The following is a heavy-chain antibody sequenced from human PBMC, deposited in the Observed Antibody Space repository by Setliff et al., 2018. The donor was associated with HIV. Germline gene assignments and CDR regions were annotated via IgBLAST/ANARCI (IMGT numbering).Heavy chain of an antibody. J-gene: IGHJ3*02. V-gene: IGHV1-18*01. CDR2: ISDYTGNT. CDR3: ARYASYTSDWREAFDI. CDR1: GYTFSSHG. Sequence: ASVKVSCKASGYTFSSHGITWVRQVPGQGLEWMEWISDYTGNTNYAQKFQARVTMTIDSSTTTAYMELRSLRADDTALYYCARYASYTSDWREAFDIWGQGTMVTVSS. D-gene: IGHD6-19*01.